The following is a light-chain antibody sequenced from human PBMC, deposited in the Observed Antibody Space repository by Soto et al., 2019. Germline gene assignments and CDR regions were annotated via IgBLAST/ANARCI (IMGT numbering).Light chain of an antibody. J-gene: IGLJ3*02. Sequence: QPVLTQPPSVSGAPGQRITISCTGSSSNIGAGYDVHWYQQLPGTAPKLLIYHNNNRPSGVPDRFSGSKSGTSASLAITGLQAEDEADYYCQSYDSSLSGVFGGGTQLTVL. V-gene: IGLV1-40*01. CDR1: SSNIGAGYD. CDR3: QSYDSSLSGV. CDR2: HNN.